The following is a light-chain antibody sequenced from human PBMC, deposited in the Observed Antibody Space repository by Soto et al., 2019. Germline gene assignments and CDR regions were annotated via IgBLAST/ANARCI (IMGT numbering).Light chain of an antibody. J-gene: IGLJ2*01. CDR2: EVN. CDR1: SSDVGGYNY. V-gene: IGLV2-8*01. Sequence: QSALTQPPSASGSPGQSVTISCTGTSSDVGGYNYVSWYQQHPGKAPKLMISEVNKRPSGVPDRFSGSKSGNTASLTVSGLQAEDEADYYCSSYAGSHNYVVFGGGTKVTGL. CDR3: SSYAGSHNYVV.